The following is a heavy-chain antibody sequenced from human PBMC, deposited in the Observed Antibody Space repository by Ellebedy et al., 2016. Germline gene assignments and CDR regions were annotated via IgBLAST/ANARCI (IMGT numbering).Heavy chain of an antibody. CDR1: GLSLTTVGVG. J-gene: IGHJ4*02. V-gene: IGHV2-5*02. CDR3: AHRRLEAAVN. D-gene: IGHD6-25*01. Sequence: SGPTLVKPRQTLTLTCTFSGLSLTTVGVGVGWIRQPPGKAPEWLAVIYWDDDKRYSPSLKSRLTITKDTSKNQVVLTMTNMDPVDTATYYCAHRRLEAAVNWGQGTLVTVSS. CDR2: IYWDDDK.